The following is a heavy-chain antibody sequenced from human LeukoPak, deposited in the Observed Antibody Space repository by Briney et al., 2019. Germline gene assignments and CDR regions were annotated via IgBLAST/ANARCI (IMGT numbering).Heavy chain of an antibody. V-gene: IGHV4-34*01. J-gene: IGHJ4*02. CDR3: ASLLPKLPRGYDSSGYPND. D-gene: IGHD3-22*01. CDR1: GGSFSGYY. Sequence: SETLSLTCAVYGGSFSGYYWSWIRQPPGKGLEWIGEINHSGSTNYNPSLKSRVTISVDTSKNQFSLKLSSVTAADTAVYYCASLLPKLPRGYDSSGYPNDWGQGTLVTVSS. CDR2: INHSGST.